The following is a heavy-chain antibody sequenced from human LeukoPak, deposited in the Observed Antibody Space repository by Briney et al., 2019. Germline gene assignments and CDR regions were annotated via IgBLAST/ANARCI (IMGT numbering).Heavy chain of an antibody. CDR3: ARDPDTSSKVDF. D-gene: IGHD2-2*01. J-gene: IGHJ4*02. CDR2: ISSSGSTI. CDR1: GFTFSDYY. Sequence: AGGSLRLSCAASGFTFSDYYMSWIRQAPGKGLEWVSYISSSGSTIYYADSVKGRFTISRDNGKNSLYLQMNSLRAEDTAVYYCARDPDTSSKVDFWGQGTLVTVSS. V-gene: IGHV3-11*01.